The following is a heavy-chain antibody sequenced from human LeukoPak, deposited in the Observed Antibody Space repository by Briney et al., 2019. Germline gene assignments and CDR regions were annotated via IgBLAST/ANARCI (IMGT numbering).Heavy chain of an antibody. V-gene: IGHV1-24*01. CDR2: FDPEDGET. CDR1: GYTLTELS. CDR3: ATTRRRLATISRFSAFDI. Sequence: ASVKVSCKVSGYTLTELSMHWVRQAPGKGLEWMGGFDPEDGETIYAQKFQGRVTTTEDTSTDTAYMELSSLRSEDTAVYYCATTRRRLATISRFSAFDIWGQGTMVTVSS. J-gene: IGHJ3*02. D-gene: IGHD5-24*01.